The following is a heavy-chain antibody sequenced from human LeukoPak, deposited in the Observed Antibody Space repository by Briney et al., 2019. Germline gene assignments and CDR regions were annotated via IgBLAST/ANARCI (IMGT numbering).Heavy chain of an antibody. J-gene: IGHJ6*02. V-gene: IGHV4-30-4*01. CDR2: IYYSGST. CDR3: ARDPFSVVALNYYYYGMDV. CDR1: GGSISSGDYY. Sequence: SETLSLTCTVSGGSISSGDYYWSWIRQPPGKGLEWIGYIYYSGSTYYNPSLKSRVTISVDTSKNQFSLKLSSVTAADTAVYYCARDPFSVVALNYYYYGMDVWGQGTTVIVSS. D-gene: IGHD2-2*01.